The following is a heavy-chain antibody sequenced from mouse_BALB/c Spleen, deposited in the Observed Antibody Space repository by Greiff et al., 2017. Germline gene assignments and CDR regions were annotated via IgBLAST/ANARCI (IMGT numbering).Heavy chain of an antibody. CDR3: AREGDYRSLYFDY. J-gene: IGHJ2*01. CDR2: ISDGGSYT. V-gene: IGHV5-4*02. Sequence: EVHLVESGGGLVKPGGSLKLSCAASGFTFSDYYMYWVRQTPEKRLEWVATISDGGSYTYYPDSVKGRFTISRDNAKNNLYLQMSSLKSEDTAMYYCAREGDYRSLYFDYWGQGTTLTVSS. CDR1: GFTFSDYY. D-gene: IGHD2-14*01.